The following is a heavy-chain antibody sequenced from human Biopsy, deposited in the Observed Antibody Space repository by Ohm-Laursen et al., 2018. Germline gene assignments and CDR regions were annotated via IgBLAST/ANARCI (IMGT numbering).Heavy chain of an antibody. J-gene: IGHJ5*02. CDR2: IFYRGST. V-gene: IGHV4-39*01. Sequence: TLSLTCIASGGSISNNNYYWGWIRQPPGKGLEWIGSIFYRGSTHYKPSLKSRVNISVDTSKNQFSLKLNSVTAADTAVYYCARDYDTSGYYYVSWGQGTLVTVSS. CDR1: GGSISNNNYY. CDR3: ARDYDTSGYYYVS. D-gene: IGHD3-22*01.